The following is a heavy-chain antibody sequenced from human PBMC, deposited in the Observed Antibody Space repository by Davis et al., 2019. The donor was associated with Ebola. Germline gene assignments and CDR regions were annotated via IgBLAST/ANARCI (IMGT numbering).Heavy chain of an antibody. CDR2: ISAYNGNT. CDR1: GYTFTSYG. J-gene: IGHJ4*02. V-gene: IGHV1-18*01. Sequence: ASVKVSCKASGYTFTSYGISWVRQAPGQGLEWMGWISAYNGNTNYAQKLQGRVTMTTDTSTSTAYMELRSLRSDDTAVYYCARDRSPRSPFTMVRGVPFDYWGQGTLVTVSS. CDR3: ARDRSPRSPFTMVRGVPFDY. D-gene: IGHD3-10*01.